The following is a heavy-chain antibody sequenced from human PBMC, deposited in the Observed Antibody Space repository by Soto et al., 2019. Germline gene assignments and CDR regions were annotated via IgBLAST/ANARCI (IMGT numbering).Heavy chain of an antibody. CDR1: GGSIRSYY. CDR2: IFYSGST. J-gene: IGHJ4*02. Sequence: SETLSLTCTVSGGSIRSYYWTWIRQPPGKGLEWIGYIFYSGSTFYNPSLKRRVTISIHTSKSQFSLQLTSVTAADTAVYYCARGAADTAMVDSWGQGTLVTVSS. D-gene: IGHD5-18*01. CDR3: ARGAADTAMVDS. V-gene: IGHV4-59*01.